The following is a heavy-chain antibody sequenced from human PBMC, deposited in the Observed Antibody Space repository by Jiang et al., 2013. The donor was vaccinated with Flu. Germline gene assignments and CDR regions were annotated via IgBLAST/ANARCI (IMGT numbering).Heavy chain of an antibody. CDR2: INAGNGNT. V-gene: IGHV1-3*01. D-gene: IGHD4-17*01. Sequence: SYGISWVRQAPGQRLEWMGWINAGNGNTKYSQKFQGRVTITRDTSASTAYMELSSLRSEDTAVYYCARGVDYGDYGEAFDIWGQGTMVTVSS. J-gene: IGHJ3*02. CDR3: ARGVDYGDYGEAFDI. CDR1: SYG.